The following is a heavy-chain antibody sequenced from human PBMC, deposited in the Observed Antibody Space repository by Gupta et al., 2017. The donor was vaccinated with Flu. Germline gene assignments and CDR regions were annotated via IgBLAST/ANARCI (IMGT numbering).Heavy chain of an antibody. V-gene: IGHV1-69*01. D-gene: IGHD2-15*01. J-gene: IGHJ4*02. CDR2: IIPICGTA. CDR3: ARPSEGSCGHVED. CDR1: GGPFSTYA. Sequence: QLQLVQSGAEVKKPGSSVKVSGKASGGPFSTYAISWVRQPPGQGLEWMGGIIPICGTANYAQKFQGRVKITADESTSKAYMELNSLRSEETAVYYCARPSEGSCGHVEDWGQGTLVTVSS.